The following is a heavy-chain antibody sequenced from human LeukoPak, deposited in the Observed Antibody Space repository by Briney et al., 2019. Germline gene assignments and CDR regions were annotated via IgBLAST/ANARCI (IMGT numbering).Heavy chain of an antibody. V-gene: IGHV3-21*01. Sequence: GGSLRLSCAASGFTFSSYSMNWVRQAPGKGLEWVSSISSSSSYIYYADSVKGRFTISRDNAKNSLYLQMNSLRAEDTAVYYCARGHRTGTYYYYYGMDVWGQGTTVTVSS. CDR3: ARGHRTGTYYYYYGMDV. CDR2: ISSSSSYI. D-gene: IGHD2-8*02. J-gene: IGHJ6*02. CDR1: GFTFSSYS.